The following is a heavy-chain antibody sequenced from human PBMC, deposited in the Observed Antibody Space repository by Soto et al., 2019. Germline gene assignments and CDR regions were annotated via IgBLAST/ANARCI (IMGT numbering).Heavy chain of an antibody. J-gene: IGHJ6*02. CDR2: IYPGDSDT. CDR3: ARHGSSPPGGDYYYYYGMDV. CDR1: GYSFTSYW. V-gene: IGHV5-51*01. D-gene: IGHD2-15*01. Sequence: EVQLVQSGAEVKKPGESLKISCKGSGYSFTSYWIGWVRQMPGKGLEWMGIIYPGDSDTRYSPSFQGQVTISADKSISTAYLQWSSLKASDTAMYYCARHGSSPPGGDYYYYYGMDVWGQGTTVTVSS.